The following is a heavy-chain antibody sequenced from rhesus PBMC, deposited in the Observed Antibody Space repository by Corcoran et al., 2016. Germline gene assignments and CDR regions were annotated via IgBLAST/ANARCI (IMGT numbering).Heavy chain of an antibody. CDR2: INIWGGST. Sequence: EVQLVESGGGLVQPGCSLRLSCQGFGFTFSRFSIYWVRQAPGKGLEWVSVINIWGGSTCYTDSVKGRVTISKENAKNTLYLQMDSLRAEDTAVYYCAKDNRGGGEYWGQGVLVTVSS. V-gene: IGHV3-8*01. J-gene: IGHJ4*01. CDR1: GFTFSRFS. CDR3: AKDNRGGGEY.